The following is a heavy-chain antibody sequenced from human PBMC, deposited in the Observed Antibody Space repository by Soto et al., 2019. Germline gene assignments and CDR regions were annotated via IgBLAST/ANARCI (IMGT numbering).Heavy chain of an antibody. CDR3: ARVSGGYYYYGMDV. V-gene: IGHV1-3*01. D-gene: IGHD1-26*01. CDR2: INAGNGNT. Sequence: ASVKVSCKASGYTFTSYVMHWVRQAPGQRREGMGWINAGNGNTKYSQKFQGRVTITRDTSASTAYMKLSSLRSEDTAAYYCARVSGGYYYYGMDVWGQGTTVTVSS. J-gene: IGHJ6*02. CDR1: GYTFTSYV.